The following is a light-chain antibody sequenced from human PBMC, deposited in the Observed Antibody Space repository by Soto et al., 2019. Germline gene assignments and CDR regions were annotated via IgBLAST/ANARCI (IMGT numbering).Light chain of an antibody. CDR3: QQYHDIPPA. CDR1: QDISNF. J-gene: IGKJ2*01. Sequence: DLQMTQSPSSLSASVGDRVTITCRASQDISNFLSWYQQKAGKAPKLLIYDASDLERGVPSRFSGSGSGKDFTFTITSLQPEDSATYYCQQYHDIPPAFGQGSKLEI. CDR2: DAS. V-gene: IGKV1-33*01.